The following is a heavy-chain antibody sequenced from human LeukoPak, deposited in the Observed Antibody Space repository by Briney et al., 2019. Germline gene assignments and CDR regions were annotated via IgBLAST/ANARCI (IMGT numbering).Heavy chain of an antibody. CDR3: ARTKNWDIVVVPAAISDY. Sequence: ASVKVSCKASGYTFTGYYMHWVRQAPGQGLEWMGWINPNSGGTNYAQKFQGRVTMTRDTPISTAYMELSRLRSEDTAVYYCARTKNWDIVVVPAAISDYWGQGTLVTVSS. CDR2: INPNSGGT. V-gene: IGHV1-2*02. D-gene: IGHD2-2*02. CDR1: GYTFTGYY. J-gene: IGHJ4*02.